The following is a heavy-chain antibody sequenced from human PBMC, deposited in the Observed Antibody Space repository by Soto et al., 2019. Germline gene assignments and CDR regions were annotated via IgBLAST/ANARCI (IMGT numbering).Heavy chain of an antibody. Sequence: QLQLQESGPGLVKPSETLSLTCSVSGGSISSSGYYWGWIRQPPGKVLEWIGSMYSSGNTYYGQSLKSRVTSSADMSKNHFSLKLSSVTDADTAVYYCARHLDSGGNVYFDYWGQGTLVTVSS. CDR2: MYSSGNT. CDR3: ARHLDSGGNVYFDY. J-gene: IGHJ4*02. D-gene: IGHD4-17*01. CDR1: GGSISSSGYY. V-gene: IGHV4-39*01.